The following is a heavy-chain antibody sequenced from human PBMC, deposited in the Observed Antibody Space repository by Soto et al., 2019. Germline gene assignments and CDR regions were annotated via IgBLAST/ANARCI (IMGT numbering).Heavy chain of an antibody. CDR1: GFTFSSYS. V-gene: IGHV3-21*01. J-gene: IGHJ4*02. CDR2: ISRSSSYI. CDR3: ARGHDSSGYYAY. D-gene: IGHD3-22*01. Sequence: EVQLVESGGGLVKPGGSLRLSCAASGFTFSSYSMNWVRQAPGKGLEWVSSISRSSSYIYYADSVKGRFTISRDNAKNSLYLQMNSLRAEDTAVYYCARGHDSSGYYAYWGQGTLVTVSS.